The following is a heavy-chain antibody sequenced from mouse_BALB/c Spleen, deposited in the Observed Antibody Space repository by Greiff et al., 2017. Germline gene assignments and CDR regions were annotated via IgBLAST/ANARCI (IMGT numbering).Heavy chain of an antibody. CDR2: ISSGSSTI. CDR1: GFTFSSFG. Sequence: EVKVVESGGGLVQPGGSRKLSCAASGFTFSSFGMHWVRQAPEKGLEWVAYISSGSSTIYYADTVKGRFTISRDNPKNTLFLQMTSLRSEDTAMYYCARSDDYLDYWGQGTTLTVSS. D-gene: IGHD2-4*01. CDR3: ARSDDYLDY. V-gene: IGHV5-17*02. J-gene: IGHJ2*01.